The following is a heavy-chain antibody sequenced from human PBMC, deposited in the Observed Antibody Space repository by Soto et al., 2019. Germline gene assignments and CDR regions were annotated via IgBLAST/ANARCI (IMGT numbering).Heavy chain of an antibody. V-gene: IGHV4-30-4*01. J-gene: IGHJ4*02. CDR2: IYYSGST. D-gene: IGHD1-20*01. CDR1: GGSISSGDYY. CDR3: ARHTPAITYFDY. Sequence: QVQLQEPGPGLVEPSQTLTLTCTVSGGSISSGDYYWSWIRQPPRKGLEWIGYIYYSGSTYNTPSLKSPLTISVDTSKNQFSLKLTSVTAADAAVYYCARHTPAITYFDYWGQGTLVTVSS.